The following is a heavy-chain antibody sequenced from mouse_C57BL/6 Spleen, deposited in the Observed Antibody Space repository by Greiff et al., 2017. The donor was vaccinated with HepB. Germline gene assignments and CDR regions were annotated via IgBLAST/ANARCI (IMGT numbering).Heavy chain of an antibody. CDR2: IWSGGST. V-gene: IGHV2-2*01. CDR3: ARISDGYLYYYAMDY. Sequence: VKLEESGPGLVQPSQSLSITCTVSGFSLTSYGVHWVRQSPGKGLEWLGVIWSGGSTDYNAAFISRLSISKDNSKSQVFFKMNSLQADDTAIYYCARISDGYLYYYAMDYWGQGTSVTVSS. D-gene: IGHD2-3*01. J-gene: IGHJ4*01. CDR1: GFSLTSYG.